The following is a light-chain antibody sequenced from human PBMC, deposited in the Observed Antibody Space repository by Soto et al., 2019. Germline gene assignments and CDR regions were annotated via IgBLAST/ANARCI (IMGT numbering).Light chain of an antibody. V-gene: IGKV3-20*01. Sequence: SVLTQSPGTLSLSPGERATLSCRASQSVSSNYLAWYQQKPGQAPRLLIYVASTRATGIPDGFSGSGSGTDFTLSISRLEPEDFAVYYCQQFGGSSYSFGQGTKLEIK. CDR3: QQFGGSSYS. J-gene: IGKJ2*03. CDR2: VAS. CDR1: QSVSSNY.